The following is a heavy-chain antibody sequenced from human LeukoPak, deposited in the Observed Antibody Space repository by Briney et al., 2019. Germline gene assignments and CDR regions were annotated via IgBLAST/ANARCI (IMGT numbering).Heavy chain of an antibody. J-gene: IGHJ3*02. CDR1: GGSISSGGYS. CDR2: IYHSGST. V-gene: IGHV4-30-2*01. CDR3: ARGTLFAFDI. Sequence: SQTLSLTCAVSGGSISSGGYSWSWLRQPPGKGLEWIGYIYHSGSTYYNPSLKSRVTISVDRSKNQFSLKLSSVTAADTAVYYCARGTLFAFDIWGQGTMVTVSS. D-gene: IGHD1-14*01.